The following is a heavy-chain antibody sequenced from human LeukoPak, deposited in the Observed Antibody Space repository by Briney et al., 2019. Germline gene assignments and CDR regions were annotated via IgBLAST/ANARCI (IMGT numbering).Heavy chain of an antibody. V-gene: IGHV3-23*01. CDR3: AKGLDTNGVWHHFDC. CDR1: GFTFSSYA. J-gene: IGHJ4*02. Sequence: RSGGSLRLSCAASGFTFSSYAMSWVRQAPGKGLEWVSAISGSGGSTYYADSVKGRFTISRDNSKNTLYLQMNSLRAEDTAVYYCAKGLDTNGVWHHFDCWGQGTLVIVSS. CDR2: ISGSGGST. D-gene: IGHD2-8*01.